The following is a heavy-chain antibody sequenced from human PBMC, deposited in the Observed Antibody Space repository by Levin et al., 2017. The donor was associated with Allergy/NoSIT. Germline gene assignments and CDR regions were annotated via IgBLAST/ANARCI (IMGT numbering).Heavy chain of an antibody. CDR1: GVSMIGYY. J-gene: IGHJ4*02. CDR2: IGYTGKI. Sequence: SQTLSLTCPVSGVSMIGYYWTWLRKSPGKGLEWIGFIGYTGKIKYNPSLKSRISISIDTSKNQFSLELTFVTAADTAVYYCARLPDISGWPFDSWGQGILVTVSS. D-gene: IGHD6-19*01. V-gene: IGHV4-59*01. CDR3: ARLPDISGWPFDS.